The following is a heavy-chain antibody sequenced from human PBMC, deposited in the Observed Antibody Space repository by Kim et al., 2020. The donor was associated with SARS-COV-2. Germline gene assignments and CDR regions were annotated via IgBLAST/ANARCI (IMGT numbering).Heavy chain of an antibody. D-gene: IGHD6-13*01. Sequence: ADSVKGRFTISRDNSKNSLYLQMNSLRTEDTALYYCAKDWDTAAGAFDIWGQGTMVTVSS. V-gene: IGHV3-43*01. J-gene: IGHJ3*02. CDR3: AKDWDTAAGAFDI.